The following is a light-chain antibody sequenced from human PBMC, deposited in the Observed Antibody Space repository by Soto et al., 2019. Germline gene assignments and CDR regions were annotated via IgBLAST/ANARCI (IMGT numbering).Light chain of an antibody. CDR2: AAS. J-gene: IGKJ1*01. V-gene: IGKV1-39*01. CDR1: QSISSY. Sequence: DIQMTQSPSSLSASVGDRVTITCRASQSISSYLNWYQQKPGKAPKLLIYAASSLQSGVPSRFSGSGSGTDFTLTISRLEPEDFAMYYCQQCGGSPTFGQGTKVDIK. CDR3: QQCGGSPT.